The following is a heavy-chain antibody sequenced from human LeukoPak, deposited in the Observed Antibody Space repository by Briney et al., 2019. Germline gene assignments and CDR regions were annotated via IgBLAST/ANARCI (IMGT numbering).Heavy chain of an antibody. V-gene: IGHV1-3*01. D-gene: IGHD5-12*01. CDR2: IDAGNGNT. J-gene: IGHJ4*02. CDR3: ARLVGTGYETYYFDY. CDR1: GYTFTTYA. Sequence: RASVKVSCKASGYTFTTYAMHWVRQAPGQRLEWMGWIDAGNGNTKYSQKFQGRVTITRDTSASTAYMELSSLRSDDTAVYYCARLVGTGYETYYFDYWGQGTLVTVSS.